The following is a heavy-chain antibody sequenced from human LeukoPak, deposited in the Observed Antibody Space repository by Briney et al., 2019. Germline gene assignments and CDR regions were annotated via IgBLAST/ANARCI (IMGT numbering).Heavy chain of an antibody. J-gene: IGHJ4*02. V-gene: IGHV3-23*01. Sequence: GGSLRPYCTHSGFTFSTSAMSWVRQAPGKGLESVSGISRSGKTTYYEDSWRGRFTISKDISKNTLYLQMDSLREEATAIYYCAKEEVPNDFWGQGTLVSVSS. CDR3: AKEEVPNDF. D-gene: IGHD1-1*01. CDR2: ISRSGKTT. CDR1: GFTFSTSA.